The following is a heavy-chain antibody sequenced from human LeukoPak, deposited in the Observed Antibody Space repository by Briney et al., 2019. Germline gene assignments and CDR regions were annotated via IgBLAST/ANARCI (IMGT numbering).Heavy chain of an antibody. D-gene: IGHD2-2*01. J-gene: IGHJ4*02. V-gene: IGHV1-18*01. CDR1: GGTFSSYA. Sequence: ASVKVSCKASGGTFSSYAISWVRQAPGQGLEWMGWISAYNGNTNYAQKLQGRVTMTTDTSTSTAYMELRSLRSDDTAVYYCARDIPVVPSHFDYWGQGTLVTVSS. CDR2: ISAYNGNT. CDR3: ARDIPVVPSHFDY.